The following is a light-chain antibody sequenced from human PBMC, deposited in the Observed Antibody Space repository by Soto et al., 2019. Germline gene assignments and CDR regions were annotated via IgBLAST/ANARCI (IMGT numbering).Light chain of an antibody. CDR3: QQYVSSPPT. J-gene: IGKJ1*01. CDR1: QSISSSY. V-gene: IGKV3-20*01. Sequence: EIVVTQSPGTLSLSPGERATLSCRASQSISSSYLAWYQQKPGQAPRLLIYDASSRATGIPDRFSGSGSGTDFTLTISRLEPEDFAVYYCQQYVSSPPTFGQGTKVDIK. CDR2: DAS.